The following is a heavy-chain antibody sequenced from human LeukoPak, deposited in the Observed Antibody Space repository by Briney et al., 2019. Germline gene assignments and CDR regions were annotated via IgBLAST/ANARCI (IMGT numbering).Heavy chain of an antibody. CDR1: GYTFTSYG. CDR3: ARVGIGAVTKNFDY. J-gene: IGHJ4*02. Sequence: ASVKVSCKASGYTFTSYGITWVRQVPGQGLEWMGWISGYNGNTNYARKLQGRVTMTTETSTSTAYMELRSLRSDDTAVYYYARVGIGAVTKNFDYWGQGTLVTVSS. CDR2: ISGYNGNT. V-gene: IGHV1-18*01. D-gene: IGHD3-16*01.